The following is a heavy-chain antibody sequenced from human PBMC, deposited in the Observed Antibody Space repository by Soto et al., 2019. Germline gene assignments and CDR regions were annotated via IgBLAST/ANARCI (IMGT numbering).Heavy chain of an antibody. CDR2: LSRDGTDT. CDR1: GFTFSDYA. D-gene: IGHD3-22*01. Sequence: PGGSLRLSCSASGFTFSDYAMYWVRQAPGKGLEYVSGLSRDGTDTSYTDSVKGRFTISRDNSKNTLYLQMSSLRPEDTAVYYCVKGNSEYYYEYWGQGIQVTVSS. V-gene: IGHV3-64D*06. J-gene: IGHJ4*02. CDR3: VKGNSEYYYEY.